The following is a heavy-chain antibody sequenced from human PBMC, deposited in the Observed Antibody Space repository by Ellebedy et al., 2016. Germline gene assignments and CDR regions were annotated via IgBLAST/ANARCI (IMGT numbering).Heavy chain of an antibody. D-gene: IGHD2-2*02. Sequence: ASVKVSCKASGGTFSSYAISWVRQAPGQGLEWMGGIIPIVGIANYAQKFQGRVTITADKSTSTAYMELSSLRSEDTAVYYCAREVKAAAAIQPKFDYWGQGTLVTVSS. J-gene: IGHJ4*02. CDR2: IIPIVGIA. CDR1: GGTFSSYA. CDR3: AREVKAAAAIQPKFDY. V-gene: IGHV1-69*10.